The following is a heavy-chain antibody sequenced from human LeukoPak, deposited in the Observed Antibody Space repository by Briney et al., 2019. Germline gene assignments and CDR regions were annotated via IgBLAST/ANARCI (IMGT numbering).Heavy chain of an antibody. J-gene: IGHJ4*02. D-gene: IGHD2-8*01. CDR1: GFTFERYS. V-gene: IGHV3-23*01. CDR2: ISGGGDNT. CDR3: AKTPDYCTNGVCYTLHYFDY. Sequence: PGGSLRLSCSASGFTFERYSMTWVRQAPGKGLEWVSTISGGGDNTYYADSVRGRFTISRDDSKSTLYLQMNSLRAEDTAVYYCAKTPDYCTNGVCYTLHYFDYWGQGTLVTVSS.